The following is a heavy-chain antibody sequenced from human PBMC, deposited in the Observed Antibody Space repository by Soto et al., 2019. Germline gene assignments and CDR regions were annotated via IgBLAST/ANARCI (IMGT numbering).Heavy chain of an antibody. D-gene: IGHD6-13*01. V-gene: IGHV1-8*01. CDR1: GYTFTSYD. J-gene: IGHJ6*02. Sequence: QVQLVQSGAEVKKPGASVKVSCKASGYTFTSYDINWVRQANGQGLECMGCMNPNSGNTGYAQKFQGRVTLTRNTSISTAYMELSSLRSEDTAVYYCARGLEIAAGSRRYYSYYGMDVWDQGTTVTVSS. CDR2: MNPNSGNT. CDR3: ARGLEIAAGSRRYYSYYGMDV.